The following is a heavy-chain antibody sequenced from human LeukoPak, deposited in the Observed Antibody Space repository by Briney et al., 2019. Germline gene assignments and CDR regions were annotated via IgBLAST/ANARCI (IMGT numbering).Heavy chain of an antibody. V-gene: IGHV4-59*01. CDR3: ASVCQERGSTSCIDY. Sequence: SETLSLTCTVSGGSISSYYWSWIRQPPGKGLEWIGYIYYSGSTNYNPSLKSRVTISVDTSKNQFSLKLSSVTAADTAVYYCASVCQERGSTSCIDYWGQGTLVTVSS. CDR2: IYYSGST. J-gene: IGHJ4*02. D-gene: IGHD2-2*01. CDR1: GGSISSYY.